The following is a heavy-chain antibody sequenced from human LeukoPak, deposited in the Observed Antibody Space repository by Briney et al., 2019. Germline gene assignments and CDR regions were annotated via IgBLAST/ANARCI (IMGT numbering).Heavy chain of an antibody. CDR3: AGFVAGDGFDY. J-gene: IGHJ4*02. CDR1: GGSISSSNW. Sequence: SETLSLTCAVSGGSISSSNWWSWVRQPPGKGREGIGEIYHSGSTNYNPSLKSRVTISVDKSKNQFSLKLSSVTAADTAVYYCAGFVAGDGFDYWGQGTLVTVSS. CDR2: IYHSGST. V-gene: IGHV4-4*02. D-gene: IGHD6-19*01.